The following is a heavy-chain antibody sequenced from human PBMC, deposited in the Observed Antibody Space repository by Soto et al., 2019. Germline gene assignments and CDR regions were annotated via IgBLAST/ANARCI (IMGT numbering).Heavy chain of an antibody. Sequence: ASVKVSCKASGYTFTSYWISWVRQAPGQGLEWMGGIRADNGGTNYAQKLQGRVTITTDTSTSTAYMELRSLRSDDTAVYYCARPPSRADFWRGSVSGSNWSDPWGQGPLVTVSS. CDR1: GYTFTSYW. D-gene: IGHD3-3*01. V-gene: IGHV1-18*01. CDR3: ARPPSRADFWRGSVSGSNWSDP. J-gene: IGHJ5*02. CDR2: IRADNGGT.